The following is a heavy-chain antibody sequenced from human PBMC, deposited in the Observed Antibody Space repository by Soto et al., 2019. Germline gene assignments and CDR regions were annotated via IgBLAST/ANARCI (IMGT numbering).Heavy chain of an antibody. CDR1: GFTSGFTFSFSRKW. D-gene: IGHD3-3*01. CDR3: AKYDDWTGYGFDS. Sequence: EVQLVESGGDWVQPGGSLRLSCAASGFTSGFTFSFSRKWMSWVRQAPGKGLEWVANIKEDGSEKYYSDSVKGRFTSSRDNAQNLVYLQMNSLRVEDTAVYYCAKYDDWTGYGFDSWGQGTLVTVSS. V-gene: IGHV3-7*05. J-gene: IGHJ4*02. CDR2: IKEDGSEK.